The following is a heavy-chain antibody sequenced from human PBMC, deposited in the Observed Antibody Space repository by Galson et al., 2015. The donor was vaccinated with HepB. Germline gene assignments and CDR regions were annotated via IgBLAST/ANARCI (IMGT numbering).Heavy chain of an antibody. V-gene: IGHV3-30*18. Sequence: SLRLSCAASGFTLSSYGMHWVRQAPGKGLEWVAVISYDGSNKYYADSVKGRFTISRDNSKNTLYLQMNSLRAEDTAVYYCAKDSSAAGTLAYWGQGTLVTVSS. CDR2: ISYDGSNK. J-gene: IGHJ4*02. CDR3: AKDSSAAGTLAY. CDR1: GFTLSSYG. D-gene: IGHD6-13*01.